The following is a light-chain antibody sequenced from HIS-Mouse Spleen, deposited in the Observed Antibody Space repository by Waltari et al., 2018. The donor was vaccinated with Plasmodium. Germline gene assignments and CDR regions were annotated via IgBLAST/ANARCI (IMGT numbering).Light chain of an antibody. Sequence: DLQMPQSPSSLSASVGDRVTITCRASQSISSYLNWYQQKPGKAPKLLIYAASSLQSGVPSRFSGSGSGTDFILAISSLQPEDFATYYGQQSYSTWTFGQGTKVEIK. V-gene: IGKV1-39*01. J-gene: IGKJ1*01. CDR1: QSISSY. CDR3: QQSYSTWT. CDR2: AAS.